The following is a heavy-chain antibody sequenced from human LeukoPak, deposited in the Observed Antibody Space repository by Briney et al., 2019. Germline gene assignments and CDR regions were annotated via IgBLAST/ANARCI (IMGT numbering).Heavy chain of an antibody. D-gene: IGHD2-15*01. CDR3: ARDRGYCSGGSCYPFDY. Sequence: SETLSLTCTVSGGSISSYYWSWIRQPPGKGLEWMGYIYYSGSTNYNPSLKSRVTISVDTSKNQFSLKLSSVTAADTAVYYCARDRGYCSGGSCYPFDYWGQGTLVTVSS. V-gene: IGHV4-59*01. CDR2: IYYSGST. J-gene: IGHJ4*02. CDR1: GGSISSYY.